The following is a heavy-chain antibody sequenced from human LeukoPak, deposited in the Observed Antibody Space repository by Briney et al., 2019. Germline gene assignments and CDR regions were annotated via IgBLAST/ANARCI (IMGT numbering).Heavy chain of an antibody. CDR3: AREGGHCDYAGCYSWFDT. Sequence: SETLSLTCSVSGRSLSSSTWSWLRQSPGQGLEWIAYASHSGITKFNPSLKSRVTMSLDTSRSQFSLKLSSVTAADTAVYYCAREGGHCDYAGCYSWFDTWGQGTLVTVSS. D-gene: IGHD3-16*01. V-gene: IGHV4-59*01. CDR1: GRSLSSST. CDR2: ASHSGIT. J-gene: IGHJ5*02.